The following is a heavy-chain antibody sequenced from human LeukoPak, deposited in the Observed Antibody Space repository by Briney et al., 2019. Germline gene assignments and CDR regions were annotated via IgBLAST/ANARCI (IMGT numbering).Heavy chain of an antibody. CDR1: GGTFSSYA. D-gene: IGHD3-3*01. J-gene: IGHJ6*03. V-gene: IGHV1-69*13. CDR3: ARPLEWLLYGERKDYYYMDV. CDR2: IIPIFGTA. Sequence: GASVKVSCKASGGTFSSYAISWVRQAPGQGLEWMGGIIPIFGTANYAQKFQGRVTITADESTSTAYMELSSLRSEDTAVYYCARPLEWLLYGERKDYYYMDVWGKGTTVTVSS.